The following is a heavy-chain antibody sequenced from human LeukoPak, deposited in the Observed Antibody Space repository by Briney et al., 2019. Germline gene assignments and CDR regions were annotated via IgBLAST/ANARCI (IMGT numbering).Heavy chain of an antibody. CDR3: ARASPRSLTAMIKHNWFDP. CDR2: INPNSGGT. Sequence: GASVKVSCKASGYTFTGYYMHWGRQAPGQGLEWMGWINPNSGGTNYAQKFQGRVTMTRDPSISTAYMELSRLRSDDTAVYYCARASPRSLTAMIKHNWFDPWGQGTLVTVSS. J-gene: IGHJ5*02. D-gene: IGHD5-18*01. CDR1: GYTFTGYY. V-gene: IGHV1-2*02.